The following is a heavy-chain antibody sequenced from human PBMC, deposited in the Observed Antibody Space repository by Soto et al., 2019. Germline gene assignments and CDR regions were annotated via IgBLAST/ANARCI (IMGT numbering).Heavy chain of an antibody. D-gene: IGHD2-2*01. V-gene: IGHV3-30*18. Sequence: QVQLVESGGGVVQPGRSLRLSCAASGFTFSSFGMHWVRQAPDKGLEWVALISYDGSDEYYRDSVKGRFTISRDNSKNTLFLQVNSLRPEDTAVYYCAKDTSPGVSASSSDYWGQGALVTVSS. CDR1: GFTFSSFG. J-gene: IGHJ4*02. CDR3: AKDTSPGVSASSSDY. CDR2: ISYDGSDE.